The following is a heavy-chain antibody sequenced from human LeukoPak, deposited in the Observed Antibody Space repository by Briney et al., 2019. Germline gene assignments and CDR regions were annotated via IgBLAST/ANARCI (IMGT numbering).Heavy chain of an antibody. CDR1: GYTFTSYY. CDR2: INPSGGST. J-gene: IGHJ4*02. CDR3: ARDPPGCSGGSCYPSYYFDY. Sequence: ASVKVSCKASGYTFTSYYMHWVRQAPGQGLEWMGIINPSGGSTSYAQKFQGRVTMTRDTSTSTVYTELSSLRSEDTAVYYCARDPPGCSGGSCYPSYYFDYWGQGTLVTVSS. D-gene: IGHD2-15*01. V-gene: IGHV1-46*01.